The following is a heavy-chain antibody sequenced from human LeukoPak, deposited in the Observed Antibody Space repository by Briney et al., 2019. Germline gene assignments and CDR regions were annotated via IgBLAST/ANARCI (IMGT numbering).Heavy chain of an antibody. V-gene: IGHV3-33*06. Sequence: GRSLRLSCAASGFTFSSYGMHWVRQAPGKGLEWVAVIWYDGSNKYYADSVKGRFTISRDNSKNTLYLQMNSLRAEDTAVYYCAKSLGPISNVAARPLGYWGQGTLVTVSS. CDR1: GFTFSSYG. J-gene: IGHJ4*02. D-gene: IGHD6-6*01. CDR3: AKSLGPISNVAARPLGY. CDR2: IWYDGSNK.